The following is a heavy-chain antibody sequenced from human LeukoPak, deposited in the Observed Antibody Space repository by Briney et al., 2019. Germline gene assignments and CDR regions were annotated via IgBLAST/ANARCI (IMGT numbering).Heavy chain of an antibody. CDR1: GYTFTGYY. J-gene: IGHJ6*03. D-gene: IGHD3-16*01. Sequence: ASVKVSCKASGYTFTGYYMHWVRQAPGQGLEWMGWINPNSGGTNYAQKFQGRVTMTRDTSISTAYMELSRLRSDDTAVYYCARGEQPSLDYYYYMDVWGKGTTVTVSS. CDR2: INPNSGGT. V-gene: IGHV1-2*02. CDR3: ARGEQPSLDYYYYMDV.